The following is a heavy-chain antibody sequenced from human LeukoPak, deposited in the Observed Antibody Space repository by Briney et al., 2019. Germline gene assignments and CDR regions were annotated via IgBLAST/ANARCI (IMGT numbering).Heavy chain of an antibody. CDR3: AKPSHYGGNWNHFDY. V-gene: IGHV3-23*01. Sequence: GGSLRLSCAASGFTVTSNYMSWVRQAPGKGLEWVSAITTSGGSTYYADSVKGRFTISRDNSKSTLYLQMNSLRADDTAVYYCAKPSHYGGNWNHFDYWGQGTLVTVSS. CDR1: GFTVTSNY. CDR2: ITTSGGST. D-gene: IGHD4-23*01. J-gene: IGHJ4*02.